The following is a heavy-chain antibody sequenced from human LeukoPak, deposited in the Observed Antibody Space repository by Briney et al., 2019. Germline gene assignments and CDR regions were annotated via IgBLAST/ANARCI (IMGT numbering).Heavy chain of an antibody. J-gene: IGHJ4*02. V-gene: IGHV3-23*01. CDR3: ARDQAYDYVWGSNRYAY. Sequence: GGSLRLSCAASGFTFNSHAMSWVRQAPGKGLEWVSGISGGGGSTYHADFVKGRFTISRGNSKNTLSLQMNSLRVEDTALYYCARDQAYDYVWGSNRYAYWGQGTLVTVSS. D-gene: IGHD3-16*02. CDR1: GFTFNSHA. CDR2: ISGGGGST.